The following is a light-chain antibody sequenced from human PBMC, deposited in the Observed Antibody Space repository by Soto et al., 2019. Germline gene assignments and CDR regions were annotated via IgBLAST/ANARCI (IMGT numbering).Light chain of an antibody. CDR2: GAS. Sequence: EIVLTQSPGTLSLSPGERATLSCRASQSVASRDLAWYQQKPGQTPRLLIYGASSRATGIPDRFSGSGSGTDFTLTISRLEPEDFAVYYCQQYASASRTFGQATKVDIK. J-gene: IGKJ1*01. V-gene: IGKV3-20*01. CDR3: QQYASASRT. CDR1: QSVASRD.